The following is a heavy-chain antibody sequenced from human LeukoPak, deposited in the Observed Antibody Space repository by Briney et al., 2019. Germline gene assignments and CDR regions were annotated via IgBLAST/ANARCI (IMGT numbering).Heavy chain of an antibody. J-gene: IGHJ5*02. CDR1: GGSITSGSYY. V-gene: IGHV4-39*07. CDR3: AKKVAGVGWFDP. D-gene: IGHD7-27*01. Sequence: SETLSLTCSVSGGSITSGSYYWGWIRQPPGKGLEWIGSMYHSGSTYYNPSLKSRVTISVDTSKNQFSLKLRSVAAVDTAVYYCAKKVAGVGWFDPWGQGALVTVSS. CDR2: MYHSGST.